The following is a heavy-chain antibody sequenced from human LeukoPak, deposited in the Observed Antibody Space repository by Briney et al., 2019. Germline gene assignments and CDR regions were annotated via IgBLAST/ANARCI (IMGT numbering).Heavy chain of an antibody. CDR1: GFTFSSYS. V-gene: IGHV3-21*01. CDR2: ISSSSSDI. J-gene: IGHJ3*01. D-gene: IGHD3-3*01. CDR3: ARGRTDFWSGYYPQGFDV. Sequence: GGSLRLSCAASGFTFSSYSMNWVRQAPGKGLEWVSSISSSSSDIYNADSVKGRFTISRDNAKNSLYLQMNSLSAEDTAAYYCARGRTDFWSGYYPQGFDVWGQGTVVTVSS.